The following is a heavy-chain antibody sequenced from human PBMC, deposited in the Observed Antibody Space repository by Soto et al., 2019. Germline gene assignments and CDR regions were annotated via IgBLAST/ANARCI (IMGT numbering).Heavy chain of an antibody. CDR1: GFTFSSYW. Sequence: PGGSLRLSCAASGFTFSSYWMSWVRQAPGKGLEWVANIKQDGSEKYYVDSVKGRFTISRDNAKNSLYLQMNSLRAEDTAVYYCARDRTAPDDYYDGNFDYWGQGTLVTVSS. J-gene: IGHJ4*02. CDR2: IKQDGSEK. V-gene: IGHV3-7*04. CDR3: ARDRTAPDDYYDGNFDY. D-gene: IGHD3-22*01.